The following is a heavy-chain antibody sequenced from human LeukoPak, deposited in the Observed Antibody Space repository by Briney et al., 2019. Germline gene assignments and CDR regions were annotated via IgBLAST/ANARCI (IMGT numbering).Heavy chain of an antibody. D-gene: IGHD6-19*01. J-gene: IGHJ5*02. CDR2: IYTSGST. Sequence: SQTLSLTCTVSGASISSGSYYWSWIRQPAGKGLEWIGRIYTSGSTNYDPSLKSRVTISVDTSKNQFSLKLSSVTAADTAVYYCARARGWDSSGWYISRPNWFDPWGQGTLVTVSS. V-gene: IGHV4-61*02. CDR3: ARARGWDSSGWYISRPNWFDP. CDR1: GASISSGSYY.